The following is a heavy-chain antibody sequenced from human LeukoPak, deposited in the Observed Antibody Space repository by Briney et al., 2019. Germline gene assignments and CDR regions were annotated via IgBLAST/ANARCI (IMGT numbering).Heavy chain of an antibody. V-gene: IGHV3-23*01. J-gene: IGHJ6*02. CDR3: AKNEAAAGTYYYYVMDL. CDR1: WITFSRYA. CDR2: ISTSGGST. Sequence: GGSLRLSWAASWITFSRYAMSWVRQAPGKGLEWVSSISTSGGSTYYADSVKGRFTISRDNSKNTLYLEMNSLRAEDTAVYYCAKNEAAAGTYYYYVMDLGGQGTTVTVSS. D-gene: IGHD6-13*01.